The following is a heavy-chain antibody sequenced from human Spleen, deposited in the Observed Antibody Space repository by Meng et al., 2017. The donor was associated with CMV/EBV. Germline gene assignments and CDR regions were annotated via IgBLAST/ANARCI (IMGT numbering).Heavy chain of an antibody. CDR1: GYSFTSYW. D-gene: IGHD1-26*01. J-gene: IGHJ4*02. Sequence: GGSLRLSCKASGYSFTSYWIGWVRQMPGKGLEWMGIIHPDDSDTRYSPSFQGQVTISADKSITTAYLQWSSLKASDTAMYYCARQGSGRYYYEFDYWGQGTLVTVSS. CDR3: ARQGSGRYYYEFDY. V-gene: IGHV5-51*01. CDR2: IHPDDSDT.